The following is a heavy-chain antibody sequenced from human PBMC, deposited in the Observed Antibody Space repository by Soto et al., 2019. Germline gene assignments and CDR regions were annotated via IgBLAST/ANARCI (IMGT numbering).Heavy chain of an antibody. V-gene: IGHV1-18*01. CDR3: AREGVAPYYYYGMDV. Sequence: ASVKVSCKASGYTFTSYAIHWVRQAPGQRPEWMGWIGTYNGDTNYAQTFQGRVTMTTDTSTSTVHMEVRSLRSDDTAVYYCAREGVAPYYYYGMDVWGQGTPVTVSS. J-gene: IGHJ6*02. CDR1: GYTFTSYA. CDR2: IGTYNGDT. D-gene: IGHD5-12*01.